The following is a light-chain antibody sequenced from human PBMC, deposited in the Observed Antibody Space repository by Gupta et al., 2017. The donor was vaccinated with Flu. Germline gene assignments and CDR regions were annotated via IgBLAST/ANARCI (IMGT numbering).Light chain of an antibody. J-gene: IGKJ2*02. CDR3: QQRDNGHPAGT. Sequence: EIVLTQSPATLSLSPGERATLSCRASQSISSHLAWYQQKPGQAPRLLIYDASNRATGTPSRFSGSGDGTDFTLTISSREPEDFAVYYCQQRDNGHPAGTFGQGTKLEIK. CDR1: QSISSH. V-gene: IGKV3-11*01. CDR2: DAS.